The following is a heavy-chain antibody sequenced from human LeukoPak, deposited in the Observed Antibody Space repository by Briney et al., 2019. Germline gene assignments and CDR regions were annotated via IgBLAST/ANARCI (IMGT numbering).Heavy chain of an antibody. Sequence: QPGRSLRLSCAASGFTFSSYGMHWVRQAPGKGLEWVAVISYDGSNKYYAGSVKGRFTISRDNSKNTLYLQMNSLRAEDTAVYYCAKDRAFNIYSGSRYYYGMDVWGQGTTVTVSS. D-gene: IGHD1-26*01. CDR2: ISYDGSNK. CDR3: AKDRAFNIYSGSRYYYGMDV. CDR1: GFTFSSYG. J-gene: IGHJ6*02. V-gene: IGHV3-30*18.